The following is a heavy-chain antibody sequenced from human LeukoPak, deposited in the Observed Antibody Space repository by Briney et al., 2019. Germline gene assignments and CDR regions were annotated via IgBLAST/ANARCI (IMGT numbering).Heavy chain of an antibody. Sequence: PSETLSLTCTVSGGSISNSSFYCGWIRQPPGKGLEWIGNIYYRGSTYYNSSLKSRVSISVDTSKNYFSLKVSSVTAADTAVYYCARLFLRFGEFSFDYWGQGTLVTVSS. J-gene: IGHJ4*02. V-gene: IGHV4-39*02. CDR2: IYYRGST. D-gene: IGHD3-10*01. CDR1: GGSISNSSFY. CDR3: ARLFLRFGEFSFDY.